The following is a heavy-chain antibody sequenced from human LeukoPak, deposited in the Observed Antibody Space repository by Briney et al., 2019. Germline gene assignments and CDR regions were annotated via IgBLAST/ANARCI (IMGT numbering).Heavy chain of an antibody. J-gene: IGHJ2*01. V-gene: IGHV4-31*03. D-gene: IGHD1-26*01. CDR1: GGSISSGGYY. CDR3: ARDGTSPWYFDL. CDR2: IYYSGST. Sequence: NPSQTLSLTCTVSGGSISSGGYYWSWIRQHPGKGLEWIGYIYYSGSTYYNPSLKSRVTISVDTSKNQFSLKLSSVTAADTAVYYCARDGTSPWYFDLWGRGTLVTVSS.